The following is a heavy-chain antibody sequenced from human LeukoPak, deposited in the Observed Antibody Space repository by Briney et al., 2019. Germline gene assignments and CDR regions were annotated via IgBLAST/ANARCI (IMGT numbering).Heavy chain of an antibody. CDR3: AREGDPYYYDSSGYYHY. CDR2: INTNTGNP. V-gene: IGHV7-4-1*02. Sequence: ASVKVSCKASGYTFTSYAMNWVRQAPGQGLEWMGRINTNTGNPTYAQGFTGRFVFSLDTSVSTAYLQISSLKAEDTAVYYCAREGDPYYYDSSGYYHYWGQGTLVTVSS. CDR1: GYTFTSYA. J-gene: IGHJ4*02. D-gene: IGHD3-22*01.